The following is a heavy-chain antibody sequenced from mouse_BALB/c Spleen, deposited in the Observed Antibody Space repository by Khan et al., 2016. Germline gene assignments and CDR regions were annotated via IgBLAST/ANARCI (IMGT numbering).Heavy chain of an antibody. CDR3: ACLEDL. Sequence: QVQLQQPGPGLVAPSQSLSITCTVSGFSLTSYGGHWVRQPPGKGLEWLGVIWAGGSTNYNSDLMSRLSISKDNSKSQVFLKMNSMQTDDTAMYCCACLEDLWGQGTTLTVSS. V-gene: IGHV2-9*02. CDR2: IWAGGST. CDR1: GFSLTSYG. D-gene: IGHD6-2*01. J-gene: IGHJ2*01.